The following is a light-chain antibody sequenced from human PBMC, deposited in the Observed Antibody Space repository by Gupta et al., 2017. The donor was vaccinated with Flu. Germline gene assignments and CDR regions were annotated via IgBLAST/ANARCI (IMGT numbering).Light chain of an antibody. V-gene: IGKV4-1*01. J-gene: IGKJ4*01. CDR3: HQYYSPLT. CDR1: QSVLYSSNNKNY. CDR2: WAS. Sequence: LSLGERATINCKSSQSVLYSSNNKNYIAWFQQKQSQPPKLLIYWASTRESGVPDRFIGSGSGTDFTLPITNLQAEDVAVYYCHQYYSPLTFGGGTRVEIK.